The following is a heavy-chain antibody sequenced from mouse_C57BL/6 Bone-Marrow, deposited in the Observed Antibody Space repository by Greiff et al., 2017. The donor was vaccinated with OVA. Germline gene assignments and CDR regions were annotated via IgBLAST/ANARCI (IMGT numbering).Heavy chain of an antibody. V-gene: IGHV1-64*01. J-gene: IGHJ2*01. CDR2: IHPNSGST. CDR1: GYTFTSYW. CDR3: AREDYYGSSYGDY. Sequence: QVQLQQPGAELVKPGASVKLSCKASGYTFTSYWMHWVKQRPGQGLEWIGMIHPNSGSTNYNKKFKSKATLTVDKSSSTAYMQLSSLTSEDSAVYYCAREDYYGSSYGDYWGQGTTLTVSS. D-gene: IGHD1-1*01.